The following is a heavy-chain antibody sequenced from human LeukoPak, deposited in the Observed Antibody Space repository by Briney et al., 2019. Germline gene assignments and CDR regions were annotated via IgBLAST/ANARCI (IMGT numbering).Heavy chain of an antibody. CDR2: IRYDGTNR. Sequence: GGSLRLSCAASGFTFSRFGMHWVRQAPGKGLEWVAFIRYDGTNRYYADSVKGRFTFSRDNSKNTLYLQMNSLRAEDTAMYYCAKARIQLWPGGFDYWGQGTLVTVSS. D-gene: IGHD5-18*01. V-gene: IGHV3-30*02. CDR3: AKARIQLWPGGFDY. J-gene: IGHJ4*02. CDR1: GFTFSRFG.